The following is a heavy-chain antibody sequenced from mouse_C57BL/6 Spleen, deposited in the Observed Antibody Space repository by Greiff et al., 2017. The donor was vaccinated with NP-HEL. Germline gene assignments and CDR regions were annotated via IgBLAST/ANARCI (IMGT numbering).Heavy chain of an antibody. CDR3: AKLRVHGSSYDYAMDY. Sequence: VQLQQSGPGLVAPSQSLSITCTVSGFSLTSYGVDWVRQPPGKGLEWLGVIWGGGSTNYNSALMSRLSISKDNSKSQVFLKMNSLQTDDTAMYYCAKLRVHGSSYDYAMDYWGQGTSVTVSS. CDR1: GFSLTSYG. CDR2: IWGGGST. V-gene: IGHV2-9*01. D-gene: IGHD1-1*01. J-gene: IGHJ4*01.